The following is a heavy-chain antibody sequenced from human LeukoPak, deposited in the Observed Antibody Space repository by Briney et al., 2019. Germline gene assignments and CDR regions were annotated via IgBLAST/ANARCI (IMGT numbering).Heavy chain of an antibody. CDR3: ARGAVAGNNWFDP. CDR1: GGTFSSYA. CDR2: IIPIFGTA. J-gene: IGHJ5*02. V-gene: IGHV1-69*06. D-gene: IGHD6-19*01. Sequence: EASVKVSCKASGGTFSSYAISWVRQAPGQGLEWMGGIIPIFGTANYAQKFQGRVTITADKSTSTAYMELSSLRSDDTAVYYCARGAVAGNNWFDPWGQGTLVTVSS.